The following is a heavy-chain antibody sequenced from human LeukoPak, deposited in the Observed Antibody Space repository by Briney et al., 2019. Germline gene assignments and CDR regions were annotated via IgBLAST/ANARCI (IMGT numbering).Heavy chain of an antibody. Sequence: GGSLRLSCAASGFTFSNYGMHWVRQAPGKGLEWMAVMANDGGKKDYVDSVKGRFTISRDISENTLYLQMNSLRTEDTAVYYCARGSSGWYYFDYWGQGTLVTVSS. D-gene: IGHD6-19*01. CDR3: ARGSSGWYYFDY. CDR1: GFTFSNYG. V-gene: IGHV3-30*03. J-gene: IGHJ4*02. CDR2: MANDGGKK.